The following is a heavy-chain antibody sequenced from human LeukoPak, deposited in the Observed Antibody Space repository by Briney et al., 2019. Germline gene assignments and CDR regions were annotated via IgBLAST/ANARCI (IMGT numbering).Heavy chain of an antibody. J-gene: IGHJ5*02. CDR3: GSVGATRGFP. V-gene: IGHV3-21*01. Sequence: GGSLRLSCATSGFTFSAYSIMWVRQAPGKGLEWVSSLSGNSDYIFYADSVKGRFTISRDNSRSSLYLQMNSLRGDDTAVYYCGSVGATRGFPWGQGTLVTVSS. CDR2: LSGNSDYI. CDR1: GFTFSAYS. D-gene: IGHD1-26*01.